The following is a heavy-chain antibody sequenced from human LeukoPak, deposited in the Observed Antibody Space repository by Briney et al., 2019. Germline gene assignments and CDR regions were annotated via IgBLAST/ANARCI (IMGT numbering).Heavy chain of an antibody. J-gene: IGHJ3*02. Sequence: GASVKVSCKASGYTFTSYYMHWVRQAPGQGLEWMGIINPSGGSTSYAQKFQGRVTMTRDTSTSTVYMELSSLRSDDTAVYYCAVLDSYYDSSGFDAFDIWGQGTMVTVSS. D-gene: IGHD3-22*01. CDR1: GYTFTSYY. CDR2: INPSGGST. V-gene: IGHV1-46*03. CDR3: AVLDSYYDSSGFDAFDI.